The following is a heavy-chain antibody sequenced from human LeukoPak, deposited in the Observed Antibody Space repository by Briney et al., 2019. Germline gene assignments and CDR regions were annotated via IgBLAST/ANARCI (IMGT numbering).Heavy chain of an antibody. Sequence: SETLSLTCAVSGYSISSVYYWGWIRRPPGKGLKWIGTIDHSGSTYYNPSLKSRVTLSVDTSKNHFSLNLRSVTAADTAFYYCARNGGYGKFDYWGQGTLVTVSS. CDR2: IDHSGST. D-gene: IGHD1-26*01. J-gene: IGHJ4*02. CDR1: GYSISSVYY. CDR3: ARNGGYGKFDY. V-gene: IGHV4-38-2*01.